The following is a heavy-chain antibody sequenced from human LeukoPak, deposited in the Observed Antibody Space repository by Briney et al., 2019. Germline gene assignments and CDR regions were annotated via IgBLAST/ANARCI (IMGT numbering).Heavy chain of an antibody. CDR1: GFTFSSYE. CDR3: ARDCSGGSCYYYYYGMDV. Sequence: GGSLRLPCAASGFTFSSYEMNWVRQAPGKGLEWVSYISSSGSTIYYADSVKGRFTISRDNAKNSLYLQMNSLRAEDTAVYYCARDCSGGSCYYYYYGMDVWGQGTTVTVSS. V-gene: IGHV3-48*03. D-gene: IGHD2-15*01. J-gene: IGHJ6*02. CDR2: ISSSGSTI.